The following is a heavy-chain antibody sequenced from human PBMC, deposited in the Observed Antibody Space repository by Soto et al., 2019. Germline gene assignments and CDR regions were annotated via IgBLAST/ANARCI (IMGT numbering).Heavy chain of an antibody. CDR2: VSYSGTT. CDR1: GDSISNLYY. CDR3: ARLSGNGYRTLGY. V-gene: IGHV4-39*01. D-gene: IGHD3-22*01. J-gene: IGHJ1*01. Sequence: QLQLQESGPGLVKPSETLSLTCAVSGDSISNLYYWGWIRQPPGKGLEWIGTVSYSGTTYYNPSLTSRITISVDTSKNQFSLSLSSVPSADTAVYYCARLSGNGYRTLGYWGQGILVTVSS.